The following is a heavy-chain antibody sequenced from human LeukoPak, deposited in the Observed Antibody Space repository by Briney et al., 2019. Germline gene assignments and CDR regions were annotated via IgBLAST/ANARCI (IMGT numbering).Heavy chain of an antibody. CDR1: GFTFSSYS. D-gene: IGHD4-17*01. J-gene: IGHJ4*02. CDR3: ARDPVPASNYFDY. CDR2: ISSSSDAM. V-gene: IGHV3-48*04. Sequence: PGGSLRLSCAASGFTFSSYSMNWVRQAPGKGPEWVSYISSSSDAMYYADSVKGRFTISRDNAKNSLYLQMNSLRAEDTAVYYCARDPVPASNYFDYWGQGTLVTVSS.